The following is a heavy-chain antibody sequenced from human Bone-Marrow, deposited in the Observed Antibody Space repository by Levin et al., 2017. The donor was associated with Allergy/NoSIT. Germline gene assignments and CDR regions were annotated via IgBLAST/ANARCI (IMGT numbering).Heavy chain of an antibody. D-gene: IGHD2-2*01. J-gene: IGHJ4*02. CDR1: GFTFSSYD. Sequence: PGGSLRLSCAASGFTFSSYDMHWVRQATGRGLEWVSAIGTAADSYYSGSVKGRFTVSRDNAKNSFYLQMNSLRAGDTAVYYCARVALPRYCTSTSCSDSGYYFDYWGKGTLVTVSS. CDR2: IGTAADS. CDR3: ARVALPRYCTSTSCSDSGYYFDY. V-gene: IGHV3-13*04.